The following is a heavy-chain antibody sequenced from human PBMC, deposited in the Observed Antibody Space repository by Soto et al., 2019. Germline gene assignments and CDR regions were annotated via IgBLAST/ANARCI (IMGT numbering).Heavy chain of an antibody. Sequence: ESGGGLIQPGGSLRLSCAASGFTVSSNYMSWVRQAPGKGLEWVSVIYSGGSTYYADSVKGRFTISRDNSKNTLYLQMNSLRAEDSAVYYCARAIGYGYGVDYGGQGTLVSVSS. D-gene: IGHD5-18*01. CDR2: IYSGGST. V-gene: IGHV3-53*01. CDR3: ARAIGYGYGVDY. J-gene: IGHJ4*02. CDR1: GFTVSSNY.